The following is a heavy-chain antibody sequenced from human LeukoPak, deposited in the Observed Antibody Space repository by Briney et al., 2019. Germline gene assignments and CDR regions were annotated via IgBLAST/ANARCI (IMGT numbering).Heavy chain of an antibody. CDR3: TIIRLADAFCFDY. V-gene: IGHV3-74*01. CDR2: INSDGSRT. D-gene: IGHD2/OR15-2a*01. CDR1: GFTFSSYW. Sequence: PGGSLRLSCAASGFTFSSYWMHWVRQAPGKWLVWVSRINSDGSRTTYADAVKGRFTVSRDNAKNTLYLQMNSLRAEDTAVYYCTIIRLADAFCFDYWGQGTLVTVSS. J-gene: IGHJ4*02.